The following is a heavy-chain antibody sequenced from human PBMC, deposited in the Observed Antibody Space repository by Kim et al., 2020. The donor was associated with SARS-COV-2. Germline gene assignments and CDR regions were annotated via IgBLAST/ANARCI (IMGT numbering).Heavy chain of an antibody. CDR2: FHPENGET. D-gene: IGHD2-21*01. CDR1: GYTFSELS. J-gene: IGHJ6*01. CDR3: ATDLLTPYDAGDFFYYY. Sequence: ASVKVSCKVSGYTFSELSVHWVRHTPAKGLEWMGGFHPENGETVYAQNFQGRVTMTADTSTDTAYMELSRLTSADTAVYYCATDLLTPYDAGDFFYYY. V-gene: IGHV1-24*01.